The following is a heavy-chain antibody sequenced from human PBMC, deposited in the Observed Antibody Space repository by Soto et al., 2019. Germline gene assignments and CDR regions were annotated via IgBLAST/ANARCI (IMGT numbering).Heavy chain of an antibody. J-gene: IGHJ6*02. CDR3: AKDGRLIAATPARVIWDYYYYGMDV. D-gene: IGHD6-13*01. CDR2: ISGSGGST. Sequence: PGGSLRLSCAASGFTFSSYAMSWVRQAPGKGLEWVSAISGSGGSTYYADSVKGRFTISRGNSKNTLYLQMNSLRAEDTAVYYCAKDGRLIAATPARVIWDYYYYGMDVWGQGTTVTVSS. CDR1: GFTFSSYA. V-gene: IGHV3-23*01.